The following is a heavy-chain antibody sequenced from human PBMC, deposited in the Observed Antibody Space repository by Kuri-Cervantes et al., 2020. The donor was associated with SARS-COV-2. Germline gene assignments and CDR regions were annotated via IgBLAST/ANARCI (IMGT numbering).Heavy chain of an antibody. D-gene: IGHD4-11*01. J-gene: IGHJ6*03. CDR3: ARHSTQYNYYYMDV. Sequence: ESLKISCTVSGGSISSSSYYWGWIRQPPGKGLEWIGSIYYSGSTYYNPSLKSRVTISVDTSKNQFSLKLSSVTAADTAVYYCARHSTQYNYYYMDVWGKGTTVTVSS. V-gene: IGHV4-39*01. CDR2: IYYSGST. CDR1: GGSISSSSYY.